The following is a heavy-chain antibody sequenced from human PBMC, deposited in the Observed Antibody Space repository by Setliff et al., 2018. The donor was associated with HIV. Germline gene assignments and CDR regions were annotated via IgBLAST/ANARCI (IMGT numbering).Heavy chain of an antibody. CDR3: AASADGDCATTSCTNWFDP. CDR1: GFPFSGSA. J-gene: IGHJ5*02. CDR2: IKTQPSNYAT. D-gene: IGHD2-21*01. V-gene: IGHV3-73*01. Sequence: PGGSLRLSCAASGFPFSGSAIHWVRRASGKGLEWVGRIKTQPSNYATAHGASMEGRFTISRDDSKSTAYLQLSSLKVEDTAVYFCAASADGDCATTSCTNWFDPWGQGTLVTVSS.